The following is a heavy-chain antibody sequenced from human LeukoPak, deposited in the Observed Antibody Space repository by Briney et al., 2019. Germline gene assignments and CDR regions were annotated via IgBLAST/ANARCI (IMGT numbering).Heavy chain of an antibody. V-gene: IGHV3-7*04. D-gene: IGHD1-1*01. CDR2: IKFDESES. CDR3: TRVTTDGYFEY. J-gene: IGHJ4*02. CDR1: GFTFSSFW. Sequence: GGSLRLSCAASGFTFSSFWMGWFRQAPGKGLEWVASIKFDESESHHVDSVKGRFTISRDNSKNSLYLQMNSLRAEDTAVYFCTRVTTDGYFEYWGQGTLVTVSS.